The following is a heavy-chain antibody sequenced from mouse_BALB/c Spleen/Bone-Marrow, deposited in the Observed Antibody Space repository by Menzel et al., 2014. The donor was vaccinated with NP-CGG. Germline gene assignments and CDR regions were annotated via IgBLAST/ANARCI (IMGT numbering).Heavy chain of an antibody. CDR1: DSEVFPIAY. CDR3: ARKENRYDDAMDY. V-gene: IGHV15-2*02. CDR2: ILPSIGRT. Sequence: VNLVESGSELRSPGSSVKLSCKDFDSEVFPIAYMSWVKQKPGHGFEWIGDILPSIGRTTYGEKFEDKATLDADTVSNTAYLELNSLTSEDSAIYYCARKENRYDDAMDYWGQGTSVTVSS. D-gene: IGHD2-14*01. J-gene: IGHJ4*01.